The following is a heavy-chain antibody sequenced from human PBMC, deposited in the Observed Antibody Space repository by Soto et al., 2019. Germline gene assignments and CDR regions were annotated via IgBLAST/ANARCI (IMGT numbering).Heavy chain of an antibody. V-gene: IGHV3-30*18. J-gene: IGHJ4*02. CDR3: AKGGLLWLGDPADY. D-gene: IGHD3-10*01. CDR1: GFTFSSYG. Sequence: PVGSLRLSCAASGFTFSSYGMHWVRQAPGKGLEWVAVISYDGSNKYYADSVKGRFTISRDNSKNTLYLQMNSLRAEDTAVYYCAKGGLLWLGDPADYWGQGTLVTVSS. CDR2: ISYDGSNK.